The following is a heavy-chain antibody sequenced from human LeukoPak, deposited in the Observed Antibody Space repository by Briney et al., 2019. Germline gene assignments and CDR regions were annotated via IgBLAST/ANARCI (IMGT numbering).Heavy chain of an antibody. CDR1: GGSISSYY. J-gene: IGHJ4*02. D-gene: IGHD6-13*01. CDR2: IYYSGST. V-gene: IGHV4-59*01. CDR3: ARDSRRSIAARSYFDY. Sequence: SETLSLTCTVSGGSISSYYWSWIRQPPGKGLEWIGYIYYSGSTNYNPSLKSRVTISVDTSKNQFSLKLSSVTAVDTAVYYCARDSRRSIAARSYFDYWGQGTLVTVSS.